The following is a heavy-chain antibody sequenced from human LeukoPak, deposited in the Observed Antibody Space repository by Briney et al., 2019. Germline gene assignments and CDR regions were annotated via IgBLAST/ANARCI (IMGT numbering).Heavy chain of an antibody. J-gene: IGHJ1*01. V-gene: IGHV1-2*02. CDR2: INPNSGGT. D-gene: IGHD2-15*01. CDR3: ASTLTPVKPRRYCSGGSCYPNEYFQH. CDR1: GYTFTGYY. Sequence: ASVKVSCKASGYTFTGYYMHWVRQAPGQGLEWMGWINPNSGGTNYAQKFQGRVTLTRDTSISTAYMELSRLRSDDTAVYYCASTLTPVKPRRYCSGGSCYPNEYFQHWGQGTLVTVSS.